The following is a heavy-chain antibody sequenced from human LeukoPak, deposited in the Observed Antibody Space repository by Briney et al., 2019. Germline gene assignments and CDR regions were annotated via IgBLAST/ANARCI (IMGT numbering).Heavy chain of an antibody. J-gene: IGHJ4*02. Sequence: ASVKVSCKASGYTFTGYYMHWVRQAPGQGLEWMGRINPNSGGTNYAQKFQGRVTMTRDTSISTAYMELSRLRSGDTAVYYCARGEYSSSLYYFDYWGQGTLVTVSS. CDR2: INPNSGGT. CDR3: ARGEYSSSLYYFDY. D-gene: IGHD6-6*01. CDR1: GYTFTGYY. V-gene: IGHV1-2*06.